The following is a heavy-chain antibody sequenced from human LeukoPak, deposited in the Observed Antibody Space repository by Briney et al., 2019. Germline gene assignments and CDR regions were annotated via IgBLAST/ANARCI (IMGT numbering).Heavy chain of an antibody. V-gene: IGHV3-21*01. CDR3: ARDIAAAVNWFDP. CDR2: ISSSSSYI. CDR1: GFTFSSYS. Sequence: GGSLRLSCAASGFTFSSYSMNWVRQAPGKGLEWVSSISSSSSYIYYADSVKGRFTISRDNAKNSLYLQMNSLRAEVTAVYYCARDIAAAVNWFDPWGQGTLVTVSS. D-gene: IGHD6-13*01. J-gene: IGHJ5*02.